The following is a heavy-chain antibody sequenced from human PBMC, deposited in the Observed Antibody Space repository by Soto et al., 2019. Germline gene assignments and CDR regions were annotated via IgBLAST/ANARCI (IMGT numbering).Heavy chain of an antibody. D-gene: IGHD3-22*01. J-gene: IGHJ6*02. Sequence: QVQLVQSGAEVKKPGASVKVSCKASGYTFTGYYMHWVRQAPGQGLEWMGWINPNSGGTNYAQKFQGRVTMTRDTSISTAYMELSRLRSDDTAVYYCASTYYDSSGYYPYYYYYGMDVWGQGTTVTVSS. V-gene: IGHV1-2*02. CDR3: ASTYYDSSGYYPYYYYYGMDV. CDR2: INPNSGGT. CDR1: GYTFTGYY.